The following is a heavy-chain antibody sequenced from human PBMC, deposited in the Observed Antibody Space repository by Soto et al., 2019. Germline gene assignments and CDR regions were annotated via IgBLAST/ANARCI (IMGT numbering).Heavy chain of an antibody. D-gene: IGHD3-3*01. J-gene: IGHJ4*02. CDR3: ARERRGFWSAITDPIYFDY. Sequence: QVQLQESGPGLVKPSQTLSLTCTVSGGSISSGDYYWSWIRQPPGKGLEWIGYIYYSGSTYYNPSLKSRVTISVDTSKNQFSLKLSSVTAADTAVYYCARERRGFWSAITDPIYFDYWGQGTLVTVSS. V-gene: IGHV4-30-4*01. CDR1: GGSISSGDYY. CDR2: IYYSGST.